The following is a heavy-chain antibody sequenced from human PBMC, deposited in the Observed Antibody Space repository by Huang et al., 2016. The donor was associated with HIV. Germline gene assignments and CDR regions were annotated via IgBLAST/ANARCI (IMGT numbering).Heavy chain of an antibody. V-gene: IGHV3-30*18. D-gene: IGHD6-19*01. CDR2: ISYDGNKK. CDR3: GKDWTGSSGWFTLHYYYYGMDV. J-gene: IGHJ6*02. CDR1: GFSFSNYG. Sequence: QVQLVESGGGVVQPGRSLRLSCAASGFSFSNYGIHWVRQARGKGLEWVAVISYDGNKKYYADAVKGRFPISRDNSNNTLFLQMNSLRAEDTAVYYCGKDWTGSSGWFTLHYYYYGMDVWGQGTTVTVSS.